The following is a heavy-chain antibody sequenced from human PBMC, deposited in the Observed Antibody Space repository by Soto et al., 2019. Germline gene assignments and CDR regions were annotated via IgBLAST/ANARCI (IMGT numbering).Heavy chain of an antibody. J-gene: IGHJ6*02. CDR1: GGSVSSGSYY. D-gene: IGHD6-6*01. Sequence: SETLSLTCTVSGGSVSSGSYYWSWIRQPPGKGLEWIGYIYYSGSTNYNPSLKSRVTISVDTSKNQFSLKLSSVTAADTAVYHCARGQQLGSIYYYYGMDVWGQGTTVTVSS. CDR2: IYYSGST. V-gene: IGHV4-61*01. CDR3: ARGQQLGSIYYYYGMDV.